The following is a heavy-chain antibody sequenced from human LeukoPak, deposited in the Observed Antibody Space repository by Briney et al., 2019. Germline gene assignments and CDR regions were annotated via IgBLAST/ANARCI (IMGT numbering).Heavy chain of an antibody. V-gene: IGHV4-59*01. CDR2: IYYSGST. D-gene: IGHD3-22*01. CDR3: ARYYDSSGYYPYYFDY. CDR1: GGSISSYY. J-gene: IGHJ4*02. Sequence: SETLSLTCAVSGGSISSYYWSWIRQPPGKGLEWIGYIYYSGSTNYNPSLKSRVTISVDTSKNQFSLKLSSVTAADTAVYYCARYYDSSGYYPYYFDYWGQGTLVTVSS.